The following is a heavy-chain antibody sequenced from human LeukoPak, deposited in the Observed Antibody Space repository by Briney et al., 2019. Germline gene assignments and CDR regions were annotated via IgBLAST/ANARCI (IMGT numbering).Heavy chain of an antibody. CDR1: GGTFSSYA. J-gene: IGHJ4*02. D-gene: IGHD2-2*01. V-gene: IGHV1-69*05. CDR3: ASAIQGARGQYYFDY. CDR2: IIPIFGTA. Sequence: GASVKVSCKASGGTFSSYAISWVRQAPGQGLEWMGRIIPIFGTANYAQKFQGRVTITTDESTSTAYMELSSLRSEDTAVYYCASAIQGARGQYYFDYWGQGTLVTVSS.